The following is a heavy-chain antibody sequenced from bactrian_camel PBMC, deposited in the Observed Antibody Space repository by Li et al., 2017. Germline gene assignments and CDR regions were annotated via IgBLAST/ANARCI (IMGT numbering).Heavy chain of an antibody. J-gene: IGHJ4*01. V-gene: IGHV3S53*01. Sequence: QVQLVESGGGSVQAGGSLRLSCAASGITDAPYCMGWFRQAPGKEREGVASIALDGGTSYANSVKGRFTITKDNAKMTLYLQMNSLKPEDTAMYYCAADGVSCWLVPEYNYWGRGTQVTVS. CDR3: AADGVSCWLVPEYNY. CDR1: GITDAPYC. CDR2: IALDGGT. D-gene: IGHD5*01.